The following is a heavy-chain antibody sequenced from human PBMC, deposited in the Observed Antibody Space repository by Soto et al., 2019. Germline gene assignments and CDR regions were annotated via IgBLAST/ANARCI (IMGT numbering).Heavy chain of an antibody. J-gene: IGHJ4*02. CDR2: IRNKGNNYAT. CDR1: GFTFSDSA. Sequence: AGGSLRLSCAASGFTFSDSAMHWVPQASGKGLEWVGRIRNKGNNYATAYTASVKGRFTISRDDSKNTVYLQKNSLKIDDTAVYYCTARRDWTAVDPLEYWGLGTLVTVSS. CDR3: TARRDWTAVDPLEY. V-gene: IGHV3-73*01. D-gene: IGHD5-18*01.